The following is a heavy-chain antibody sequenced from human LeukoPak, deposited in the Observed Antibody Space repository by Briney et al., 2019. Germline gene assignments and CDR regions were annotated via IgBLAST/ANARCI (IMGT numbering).Heavy chain of an antibody. Sequence: GGSLRLSCAASGFTFSNAWMSWVRQAPGKGLEWVGRIKSKTDGGTTDYAAPVKGRFTISRDDSKNTLYLQMNSLKTEDTAVYYCTTDRPYCSSTSCYTVDYWGQGTLVTVSS. J-gene: IGHJ4*02. V-gene: IGHV3-15*01. CDR2: IKSKTDGGTT. D-gene: IGHD2-2*02. CDR3: TTDRPYCSSTSCYTVDY. CDR1: GFTFSNAW.